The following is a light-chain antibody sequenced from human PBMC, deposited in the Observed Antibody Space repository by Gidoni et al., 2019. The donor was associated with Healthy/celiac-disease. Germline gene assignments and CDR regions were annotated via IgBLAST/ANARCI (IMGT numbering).Light chain of an antibody. CDR3: SSYTSSSTEV. V-gene: IGLV2-14*01. CDR2: EVS. J-gene: IGLJ1*01. Sequence: QSALTQPASVSGSPGQSITIACTGTSSDVGGYNSVSWYQQHPGKAPKLMIYEVSNRPSGVPDRFSGSKSGNTASLTISGLQAEDEADYYCSSYTSSSTEVFGTGTKVTVL. CDR1: SSDVGGYNS.